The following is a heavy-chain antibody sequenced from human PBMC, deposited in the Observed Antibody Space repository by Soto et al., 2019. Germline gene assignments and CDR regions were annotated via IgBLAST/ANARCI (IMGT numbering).Heavy chain of an antibody. J-gene: IGHJ4*02. D-gene: IGHD5-12*01. Sequence: QGQLVQSGAEVKKPGSSVKVSCKASGGTYSSYGISWVRQAPGQGLERMGGIKPIFGTANYAQKFEGRITVPADKSTSTVYMELSSLRSEDTAVYYCARGGGYGGYEYLGGYFDYWGQGTLVTVSS. CDR1: GGTYSSYG. CDR3: ARGGGYGGYEYLGGYFDY. CDR2: IKPIFGTA. V-gene: IGHV1-69*06.